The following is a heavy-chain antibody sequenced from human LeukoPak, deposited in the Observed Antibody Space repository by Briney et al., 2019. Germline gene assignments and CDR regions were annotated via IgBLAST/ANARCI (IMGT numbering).Heavy chain of an antibody. CDR1: GYTFTGYY. V-gene: IGHV1-2*02. D-gene: IGHD3-3*01. CDR2: INPNSGGT. CDR3: ARYPLEWGYYYYGMDV. J-gene: IGHJ6*02. Sequence: ASVKVSCKASGYTFTGYYMHWVRQAPGQGLEWMGWINPNSGGTNYAQKFQGRVTMTRDTSISTAYMELSRLRSDDTAVYYCARYPLEWGYYYYGMDVWGQGTTVTVSS.